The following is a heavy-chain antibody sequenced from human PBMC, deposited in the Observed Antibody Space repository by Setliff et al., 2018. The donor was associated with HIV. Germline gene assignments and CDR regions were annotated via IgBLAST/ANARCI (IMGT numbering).Heavy chain of an antibody. D-gene: IGHD6-13*01. Sequence: APVKVSCKASGYTLTTYGISWVRQAPGQGPEWMGWINTETGNPMYAQGFRGRLVFSLDTSVSTAYLQISGLKAEDTAVYYCARDRRRALGTREFDYGGQGTLVT. CDR1: GYTLTTYG. V-gene: IGHV7-4-1*02. J-gene: IGHJ4*02. CDR3: ARDRRRALGTREFDY. CDR2: INTETGNP.